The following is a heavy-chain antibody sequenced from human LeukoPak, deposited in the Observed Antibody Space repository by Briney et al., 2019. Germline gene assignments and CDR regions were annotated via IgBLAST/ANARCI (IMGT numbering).Heavy chain of an antibody. CDR2: IYYSGST. V-gene: IGHV4-30-4*01. J-gene: IGHJ4*02. CDR3: ARGADDGVVAATYFDY. Sequence: SETLSLTCTVSGGSISSGDYYWSWIRQPPGKGLEWIGYIYYSGSTYYNPSLKSRVTISVDTSKNQFSLKLSSVTAADTAVYYCARGADDGVVAATYFDYWGQGTLVTVSS. CDR1: GGSISSGDYY. D-gene: IGHD2-15*01.